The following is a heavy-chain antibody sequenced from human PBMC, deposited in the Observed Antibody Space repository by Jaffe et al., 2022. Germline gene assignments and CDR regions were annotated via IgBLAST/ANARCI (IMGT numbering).Heavy chain of an antibody. CDR1: GGSFSGYY. Sequence: QVQLQQWGAGLLKPSETLSLTCAVYGGSFSGYYWSWIRQPPGKGLEWIGEINHSGSTNYNPSLKSRVTISVDTSKNQFSLKLSSVTAADTAVYYCARRRLGATTGLGDYWGQGTLVTVSS. D-gene: IGHD4-17*01. V-gene: IGHV4-34*01. CDR3: ARRRLGATTGLGDY. CDR2: INHSGST. J-gene: IGHJ4*02.